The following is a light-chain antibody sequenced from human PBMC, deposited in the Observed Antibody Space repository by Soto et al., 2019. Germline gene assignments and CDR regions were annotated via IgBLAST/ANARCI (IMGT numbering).Light chain of an antibody. CDR2: DVS. CDR3: SSYTSSSSYVV. CDR1: SSDVGGYNF. J-gene: IGLJ2*01. V-gene: IGLV2-14*01. Sequence: QSALTQPASVSGSPGQSITISCTGTSSDVGGYNFVSWYQKHPGKAPKLMIYDVSNRPSGVSNRFSGSKSGNTASLTISGLQAEDEADYYCSSYTSSSSYVVFGGGTKVTVL.